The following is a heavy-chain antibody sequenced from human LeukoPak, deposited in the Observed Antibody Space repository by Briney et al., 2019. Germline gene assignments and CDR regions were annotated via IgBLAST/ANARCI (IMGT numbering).Heavy chain of an antibody. J-gene: IGHJ6*03. V-gene: IGHV3-7*01. CDR3: ARDCAYRSGIWYYYYMDV. Sequence: PSETLSLTCTVSGYSISSNYYWGWIRQPPGKGLEWVANIKQDGSEKYYVDSVKGRFTISRDNAKNSLYLQMNSLRAEDTAVYYCARDCAYRSGIWYYYYMDVWGKGTTVTVSS. CDR2: IKQDGSEK. CDR1: GYSISSNY. D-gene: IGHD3-10*01.